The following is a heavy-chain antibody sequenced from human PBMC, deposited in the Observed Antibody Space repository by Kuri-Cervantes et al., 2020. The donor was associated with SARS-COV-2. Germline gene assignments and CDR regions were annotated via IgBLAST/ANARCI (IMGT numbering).Heavy chain of an antibody. CDR2: INHSGST. CDR3: ARAKMGFLEWDNWFDP. V-gene: IGHV4-34*01. J-gene: IGHJ5*02. CDR1: GGSFSGYY. Sequence: SQTLSLPCAVYGGSFSGYYRSWIRQPPGKGLEWIGEINHSGSTNYNPSLKSRVTISVDTSKNQFSLKLSSVTAEDTAVYYCARAKMGFLEWDNWFDPWGQGTLVTVSS. D-gene: IGHD3-3*01.